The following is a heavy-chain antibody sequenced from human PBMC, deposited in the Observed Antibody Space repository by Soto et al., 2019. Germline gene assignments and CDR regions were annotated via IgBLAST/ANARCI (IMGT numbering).Heavy chain of an antibody. CDR1: GFTFSDYY. V-gene: IGHV3-11*01. CDR2: ISSSDSI. D-gene: IGHD3-22*01. CDR3: ARDLGYYDRSGYFDY. J-gene: IGHJ4*02. Sequence: QVQLVESGGGLVKPGGSLRLSFAASGFTFSDYYMSWIRQAPGKGLEWVSYISSSDSIYYADSVKGRFTISRDNAKNSVYLQMNSLRAEDTAVYYCARDLGYYDRSGYFDYWGQGTLVTVSS.